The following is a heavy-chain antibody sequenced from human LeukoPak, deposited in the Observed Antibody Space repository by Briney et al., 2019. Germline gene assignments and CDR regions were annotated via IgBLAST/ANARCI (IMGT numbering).Heavy chain of an antibody. D-gene: IGHD1-26*01. Sequence: GGSLRLSCAASGFTVSSNFLNWVRQAPGKGLEWVSSITSGSSYIYYADSVKGRFTISRDNAKNSLYLQMNSLRAEDTAVYYCARDPYSGSYGNYHYYFMDVWGKGTTVTISS. V-gene: IGHV3-21*01. CDR2: ITSGSSYI. CDR1: GFTVSSNF. CDR3: ARDPYSGSYGNYHYYFMDV. J-gene: IGHJ6*03.